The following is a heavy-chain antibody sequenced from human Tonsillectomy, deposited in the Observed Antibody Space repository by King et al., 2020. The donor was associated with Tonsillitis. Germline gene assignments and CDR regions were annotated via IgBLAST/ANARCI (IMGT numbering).Heavy chain of an antibody. CDR1: GGSISSSNW. D-gene: IGHD3-10*01. J-gene: IGHJ4*02. Sequence: QLQESGPGLVKPSGTLSLTCAVSGGSISSSNWWSWVRQPPGKGLEWIGEIYHSGSTNYNPSLKSRVTISGDKSKNQFSLKLSSVTAADTVVYYRAREDRMVRGEDWGQGTLVTVSS. V-gene: IGHV4-4*02. CDR2: IYHSGST. CDR3: AREDRMVRGED.